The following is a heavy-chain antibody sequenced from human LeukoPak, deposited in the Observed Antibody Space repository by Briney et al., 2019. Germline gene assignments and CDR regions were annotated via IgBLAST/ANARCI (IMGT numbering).Heavy chain of an antibody. D-gene: IGHD2-15*01. CDR3: ASNAAYCSGGTCYPLPGNH. J-gene: IGHJ5*02. V-gene: IGHV3-74*01. CDR1: GFTFSSYW. Sequence: GGSLRLSCAASGFTFSSYWMHWVRQAPGKGLVWVSRINSDGSSRSYADSVKGRFTISRDNAKNTLYLQMNSLRAEDTAVYYCASNAAYCSGGTCYPLPGNHWGQGTLVTVSS. CDR2: INSDGSSR.